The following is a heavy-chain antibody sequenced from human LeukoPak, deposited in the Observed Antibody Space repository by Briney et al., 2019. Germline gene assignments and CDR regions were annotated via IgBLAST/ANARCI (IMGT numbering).Heavy chain of an antibody. CDR3: ARDPVWDYDSSGYSGY. V-gene: IGHV4-34*01. Sequence: PSETLSLTCAVYGVSFRSYSWTWIRQPPGKGLEWIGEINHSGSTNSNPSLKSRVTISVDTSKNQFSLKLSSVTAADTAVYYCARDPVWDYDSSGYSGYWGQGTLVTVSS. D-gene: IGHD3-22*01. CDR2: INHSGST. J-gene: IGHJ4*02. CDR1: GVSFRSYS.